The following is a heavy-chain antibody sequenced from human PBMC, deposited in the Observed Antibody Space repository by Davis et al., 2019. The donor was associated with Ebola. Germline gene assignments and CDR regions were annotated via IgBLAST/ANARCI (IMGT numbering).Heavy chain of an antibody. J-gene: IGHJ6*03. D-gene: IGHD3-22*01. Sequence: PGGSLRLSCVASGFTFSSYAMYWVRQAPGKGLEWVAVISYDGSNKYYADSVKGRFTISRDNSKNNLYLQMNSLRAEDTAVYYCARGLKIVDGLSRDYYYYMDVWGKGTTVTVSS. CDR3: ARGLKIVDGLSRDYYYYMDV. CDR1: GFTFSSYA. V-gene: IGHV3-30-3*01. CDR2: ISYDGSNK.